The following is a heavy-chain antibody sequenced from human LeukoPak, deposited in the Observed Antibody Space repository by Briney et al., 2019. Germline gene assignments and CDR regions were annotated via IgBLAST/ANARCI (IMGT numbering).Heavy chain of an antibody. D-gene: IGHD3-22*01. Sequence: ASVKVSCKASGYTFTSYYMHWVRQAPGQGLEWMGIINPSGGSISYAQKFQGRVTMTRDTSTSTVYMELSSLRSEDTAVYYCARGITTIVVVGHDAFDIWGQGTMVTVSS. CDR3: ARGITTIVVVGHDAFDI. V-gene: IGHV1-46*01. J-gene: IGHJ3*02. CDR2: INPSGGSI. CDR1: GYTFTSYY.